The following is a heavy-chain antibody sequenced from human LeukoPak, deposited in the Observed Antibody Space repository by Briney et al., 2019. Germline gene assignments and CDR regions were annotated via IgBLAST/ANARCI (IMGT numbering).Heavy chain of an antibody. CDR1: GFTFSSSW. D-gene: IGHD7-27*01. CDR2: INSDGSST. V-gene: IGHV3-74*03. CDR3: ARDNWGIDY. Sequence: GGSLRLSCAASGFTFSSSWMHWVRHAPEKGLVWVSRINSDGSSTTYADSVKGRFTISRDNAKNTLYLQMNSLRAEDTAVYYCARDNWGIDYWGRGTLVTVSS. J-gene: IGHJ4*02.